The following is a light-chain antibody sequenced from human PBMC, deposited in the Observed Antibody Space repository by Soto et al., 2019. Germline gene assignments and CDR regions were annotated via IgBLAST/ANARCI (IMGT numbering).Light chain of an antibody. Sequence: EIVLTQSPGTLSLSPGERATLSCRASQSVSSNSLAWYQQKPGQAPRLLIYGASSRAPGIPARFSGSGSGTDFTLTISRLEPEDFAVYYCQQYGSSRSWTFGQGTKVDIK. CDR3: QQYGSSRSWT. CDR1: QSVSSNS. CDR2: GAS. J-gene: IGKJ1*01. V-gene: IGKV3-20*01.